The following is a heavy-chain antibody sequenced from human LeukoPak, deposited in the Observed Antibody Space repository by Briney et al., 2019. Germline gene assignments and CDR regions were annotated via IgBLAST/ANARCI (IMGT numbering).Heavy chain of an antibody. V-gene: IGHV4-61*08. D-gene: IGHD4-23*01. CDR1: GGSISSGDYY. CDR2: IYYSGST. Sequence: PSETLSLTCTVSGGSISSGDYYWSWIRQPPGKGLEWIGYIYYSGSTNYNPSLKSRVTISVDTSKNQFSLKLSSVTAADTAVYFCARHAVTHYYFDYWGQGTLVTVSS. J-gene: IGHJ4*02. CDR3: ARHAVTHYYFDY.